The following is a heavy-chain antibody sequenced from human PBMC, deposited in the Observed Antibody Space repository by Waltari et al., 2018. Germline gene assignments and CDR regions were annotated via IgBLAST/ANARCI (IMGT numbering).Heavy chain of an antibody. Sequence: QVQLVESGGGVVQPGRSLRLSCAASGFTFSSYGMHWVRQAPRKGLEWVAVIWYDGSNKYYADSVKGQFTISRDNSRNTLYLQMNSQRAEDTAMYYCAKGGDYGDYALDYWGQGTLVAVSS. J-gene: IGHJ4*02. V-gene: IGHV3-30*18. CDR2: IWYDGSNK. D-gene: IGHD4-17*01. CDR3: AKGGDYGDYALDY. CDR1: GFTFSSYG.